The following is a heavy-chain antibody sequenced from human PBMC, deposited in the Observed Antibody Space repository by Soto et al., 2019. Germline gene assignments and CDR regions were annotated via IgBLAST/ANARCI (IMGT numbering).Heavy chain of an antibody. J-gene: IGHJ5*02. D-gene: IGHD6-19*01. CDR2: IYWDDDK. CDR1: GFSLSTSGVG. CDR3: AHLRRDGSGLMRLGPMENWCVP. V-gene: IGHV2-5*02. Sequence: QITLKESGPTLVKPTQTLTLTCTFSGFSLSTSGVGVGWIRQPPGKALEWLALIYWDDDKRYSPSLKSRLTSTTDTSKSQVVLNLTNMDPVDPATYYCAHLRRDGSGLMRLGPMENWCVPLGQGTLVTVSS.